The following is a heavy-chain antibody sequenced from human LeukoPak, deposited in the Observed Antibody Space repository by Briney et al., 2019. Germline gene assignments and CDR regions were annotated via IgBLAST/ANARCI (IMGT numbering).Heavy chain of an antibody. CDR3: AREGGFYRPLDY. V-gene: IGHV4-4*02. CDR1: GGSVTSTNW. D-gene: IGHD3-3*01. CDR2: VHLDGRT. J-gene: IGHJ4*02. Sequence: SETLSLTCVVSGGSVTSTNWWCWVSRPPGEGVEWIGEVHLDGRTNYNPSLKSRLIMSVDLPENHISLKLTSVTAADTAVYYCAREGGFYRPLDYSGQGTLVTVSS.